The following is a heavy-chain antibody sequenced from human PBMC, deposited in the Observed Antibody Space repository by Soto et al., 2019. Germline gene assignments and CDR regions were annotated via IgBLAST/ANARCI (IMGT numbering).Heavy chain of an antibody. CDR1: GFTFSSYG. D-gene: IGHD6-13*01. Sequence: QVQLVESGEGVVKPGRSLRLSCAASGFTFSSYGMHWVRQAPGKGLDWVAVIWYDGSNKYYADSVKGRFTISRDNSKNTLYLQMNSLRAEDTAVYYCARWRAAAGPLYYFDYWGQGTLVTVSS. CDR2: IWYDGSNK. V-gene: IGHV3-33*01. J-gene: IGHJ4*02. CDR3: ARWRAAAGPLYYFDY.